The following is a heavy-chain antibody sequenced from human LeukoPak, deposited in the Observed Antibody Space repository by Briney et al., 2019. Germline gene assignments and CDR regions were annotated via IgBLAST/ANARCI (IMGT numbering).Heavy chain of an antibody. Sequence: GASVKVSCKASGGTFSSYAISWVRQAPGQGLEWMGGIIPIFGTANYAQKFQGRVTITADESTSTAYMELSSLRSEDTAVYYCARGKGMVRLDAFDIWGQGTMVTVSS. CDR3: ARGKGMVRLDAFDI. V-gene: IGHV1-69*13. CDR2: IIPIFGTA. J-gene: IGHJ3*02. D-gene: IGHD3-10*01. CDR1: GGTFSSYA.